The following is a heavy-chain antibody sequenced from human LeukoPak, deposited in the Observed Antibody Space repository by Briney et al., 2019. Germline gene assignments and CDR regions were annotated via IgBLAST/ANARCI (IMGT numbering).Heavy chain of an antibody. Sequence: SETLSLTCTVSGGSISSSSYYWGWIRQPPGKGLEWIGSIYYSGSTYYNPSLKSRVTISVDTSKNQFSLKLSSVTAADAAVYYCARQPPTVSYGMDVWGQGTTVTVSS. J-gene: IGHJ6*02. V-gene: IGHV4-39*01. D-gene: IGHD4-17*01. CDR3: ARQPPTVSYGMDV. CDR1: GGSISSSSYY. CDR2: IYYSGST.